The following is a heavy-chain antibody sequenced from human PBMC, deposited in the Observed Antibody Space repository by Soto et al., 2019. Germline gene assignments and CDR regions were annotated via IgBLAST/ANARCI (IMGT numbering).Heavy chain of an antibody. Sequence: EVQLVESGGDLVQPGGSLRLSCAASGLTFSRYWMHWVRQAPGQGLVWLSRISSDGTTTSYADSVKGRFTISRDNAKNTLYRQMSNLRAADTATYYCGRAGQYASGAYYADWWGQGTLVTVSP. CDR1: GLTFSRYW. CDR3: GRAGQYASGAYYADW. D-gene: IGHD3-10*01. CDR2: ISSDGTTT. J-gene: IGHJ4*02. V-gene: IGHV3-74*01.